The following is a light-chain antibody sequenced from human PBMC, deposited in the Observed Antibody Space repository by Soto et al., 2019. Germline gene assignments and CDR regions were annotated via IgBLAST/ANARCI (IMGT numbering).Light chain of an antibody. J-gene: IGKJ4*01. CDR3: QHYDNSPLP. CDR1: QSISSNY. Sequence: EIVLTQSPGTLSLSPGDRVTLSCWASQSISSNYLAWYQQKPGQAPRLLIYGASSRATGIPDRFSGSGSGTDFTLTISRLEPEDFAVYYCQHYDNSPLPFVGGTMVDIK. CDR2: GAS. V-gene: IGKV3-20*01.